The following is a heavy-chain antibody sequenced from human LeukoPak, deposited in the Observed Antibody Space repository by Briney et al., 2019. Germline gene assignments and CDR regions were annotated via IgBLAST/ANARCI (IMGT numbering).Heavy chain of an antibody. CDR2: IKSKTDGGTT. CDR3: AQLFYDSSSYSDY. Sequence: SGGSLRLSCAVSGLSFSNAWMTWVRQAPGKGLEWVGRIKSKTDGGTTDYAAPVKGRFTISRDDSQNTVSLQMNGLKTEDTAVYYCAQLFYDSSSYSDYWGQGTLVTVSS. J-gene: IGHJ4*02. V-gene: IGHV3-15*01. D-gene: IGHD3-22*01. CDR1: GLSFSNAW.